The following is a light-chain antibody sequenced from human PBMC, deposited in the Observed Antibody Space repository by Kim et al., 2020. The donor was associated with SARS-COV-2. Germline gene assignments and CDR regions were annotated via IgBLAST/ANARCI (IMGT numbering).Light chain of an antibody. V-gene: IGLV2-14*03. CDR2: DVN. CDR1: SSDVGAYDY. J-gene: IGLJ1*01. CDR3: ASFTSKSTPS. Sequence: QSALTQPASVSGSPGQSITISCTGTSSDVGAYDYVSWYQQHPGKAPKLMIYDVNNRPSGVSNRFSGSKSDNMASLTISGLQPEDEADYYCASFTSKSTPSFGTGTKVTVL.